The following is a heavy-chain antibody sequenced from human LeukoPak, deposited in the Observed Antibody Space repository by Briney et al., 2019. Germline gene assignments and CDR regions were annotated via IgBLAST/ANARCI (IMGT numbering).Heavy chain of an antibody. CDR2: IYSGGST. D-gene: IGHD6-19*01. V-gene: IGHV3-66*01. CDR3: ARVASSGWYGLDY. Sequence: PGGSLRLSCAASGFTVSSNYMSWVRQAPGKGLEWVSVIYSGGSTYYADSVKGRFTISRDNSKNTLYLQMNSLRAEDTAVYYCARVASSGWYGLDYWGQGTLVTVSS. J-gene: IGHJ4*02. CDR1: GFTVSSNY.